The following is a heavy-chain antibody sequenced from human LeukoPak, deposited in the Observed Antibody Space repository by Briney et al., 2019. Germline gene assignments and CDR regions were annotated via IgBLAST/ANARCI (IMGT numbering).Heavy chain of an antibody. J-gene: IGHJ4*02. CDR3: ARDRPVRGVTPNFDC. CDR1: GDSISSGSYY. D-gene: IGHD3-10*01. Sequence: SETLSLTCTVSGDSISSGSYYWSWIRQPAGKGLEWIGRIYTSGSTKYNPSLTSRVTISVDVSKNQFSLKLSSVTAADTAVYFCARDRPVRGVTPNFDCWGQGTLVTVSS. CDR2: IYTSGST. V-gene: IGHV4-61*02.